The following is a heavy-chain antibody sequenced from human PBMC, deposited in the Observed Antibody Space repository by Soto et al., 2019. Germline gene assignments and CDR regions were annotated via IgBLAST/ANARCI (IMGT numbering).Heavy chain of an antibody. CDR2: ISAYNGKT. D-gene: IGHD2-8*01. V-gene: IGHV1-18*01. J-gene: IGHJ6*01. CDR1: GSTCPSYG. CDR3: ARVEKYWSNGVCSFYGMGV. Sequence: QVQLVQSGAEVKKPGASLKVSCKASGSTCPSYGISWVRQATGQGLEWMGWISAYNGKTNYAQKLQGRVTMTTDTFTSQADMELRSLRSDDPAVSYCARVEKYWSNGVCSFYGMGVLGQGTTVTVSS.